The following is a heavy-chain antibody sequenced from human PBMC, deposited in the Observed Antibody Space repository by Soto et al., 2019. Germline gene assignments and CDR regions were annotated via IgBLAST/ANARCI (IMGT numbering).Heavy chain of an antibody. CDR1: GFTFSDDY. D-gene: IGHD5-18*01. Sequence: GSLRLSCGASGFTFSDDYMSWIRQAPGKGLEWVSYISSSGGTIYYADSVKGRFTISRDNAKNSLFLQMNSLRADDTAVYYCARASSPRDPWLDYWGQGTLVTVSS. CDR3: ARASSPRDPWLDY. J-gene: IGHJ4*02. V-gene: IGHV3-11*01. CDR2: ISSSGGTI.